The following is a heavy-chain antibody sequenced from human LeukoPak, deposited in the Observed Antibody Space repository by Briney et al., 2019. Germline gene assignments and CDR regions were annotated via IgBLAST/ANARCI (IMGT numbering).Heavy chain of an antibody. J-gene: IGHJ4*02. CDR2: IKEDGGEI. CDR1: AFTFSYYW. Sequence: YPGGSLRLSCAASAFTFSYYWMSWVRQAAGKGLEWVANIKEDGGEINYVDSVKGRFTISRDNAKKLVFLQMNSLRVEDTAVYYCARDRGYSSFDYWGQGTLVTVSS. D-gene: IGHD4-23*01. V-gene: IGHV3-7*01. CDR3: ARDRGYSSFDY.